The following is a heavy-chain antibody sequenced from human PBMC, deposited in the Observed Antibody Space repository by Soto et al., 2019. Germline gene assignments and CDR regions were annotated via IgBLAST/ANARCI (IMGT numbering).Heavy chain of an antibody. J-gene: IGHJ6*02. CDR2: IRSKANSYAT. D-gene: IGHD6-25*01. CDR1: GFTFSGCA. V-gene: IGHV3-73*01. Sequence: AGCLRLSCASSGFTFSGCAMHCVSQASRKGLEWVGRIRSKANSYATAYAASVKGRFTISRDDSKNTAYLQMNSLKTEDTAVYYCNSSATGMDVWGQGTTVTVSS. CDR3: NSSATGMDV.